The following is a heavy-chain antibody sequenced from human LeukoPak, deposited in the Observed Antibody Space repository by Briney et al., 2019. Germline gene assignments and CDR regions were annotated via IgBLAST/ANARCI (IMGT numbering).Heavy chain of an antibody. CDR1: GFTVSSNY. D-gene: IGHD1-26*01. CDR3: ARSSGSYFRGADY. J-gene: IGHJ4*02. V-gene: IGHV3-66*01. CDR2: IYSGGST. Sequence: GGSLRLSCAASGFTVSSNYMSWVRQAPGKGLEWVSVIYSGGSTYYADSVKGRFTISRDNSKNTLYLQMNSLRAEDTAVYYRARSSGSYFRGADYWGQGTLVTVSS.